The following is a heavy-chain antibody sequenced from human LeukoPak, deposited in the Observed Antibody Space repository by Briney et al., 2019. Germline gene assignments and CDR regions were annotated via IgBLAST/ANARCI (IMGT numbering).Heavy chain of an antibody. J-gene: IGHJ4*02. D-gene: IGHD1-26*01. Sequence: GGSLRLSCTASGFTLSSYEMSWIRQAPGKGLEWVSSIDYSGGSTHYADSVMGRFTISRDNSKNTLYLQLNSLSADDTAVYYCARHYGSGSYYPSYWGQGTLVTVSS. V-gene: IGHV3-23*01. CDR2: IDYSGGST. CDR1: GFTLSSYE. CDR3: ARHYGSGSYYPSY.